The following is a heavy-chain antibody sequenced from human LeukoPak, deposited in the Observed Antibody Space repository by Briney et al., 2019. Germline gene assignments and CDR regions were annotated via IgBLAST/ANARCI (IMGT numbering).Heavy chain of an antibody. CDR3: ARDSCSGGSCYSVY. J-gene: IGHJ4*02. V-gene: IGHV1-2*06. CDR1: GHTFTGYY. CDR2: ISPNSGGT. Sequence: ASVKVSCKASGHTFTGYYMHWVRQAPGQGLEWMGRISPNSGGTNYAQKFQGRVTMTRDTSISTAYMELSRLRSDDTAVYYCARDSCSGGSCYSVYWGQGTLVTVSS. D-gene: IGHD2-15*01.